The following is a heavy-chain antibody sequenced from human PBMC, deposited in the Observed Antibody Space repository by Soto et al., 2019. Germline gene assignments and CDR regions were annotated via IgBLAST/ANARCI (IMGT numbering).Heavy chain of an antibody. CDR3: ARYDFGIFDQ. V-gene: IGHV4-4*02. J-gene: IGHJ4*02. Sequence: SETLSLTCVVSGDSIASSYWWSWVRQPPGKGLEWIGEIYHSGTTNYNPSLKSRVTILQDKSNNQFSLRLDSVTAADTAVYYGARYDFGIFDQWGQGTLVTVSS. CDR1: GDSIASSYW. D-gene: IGHD4-17*01. CDR2: IYHSGTT.